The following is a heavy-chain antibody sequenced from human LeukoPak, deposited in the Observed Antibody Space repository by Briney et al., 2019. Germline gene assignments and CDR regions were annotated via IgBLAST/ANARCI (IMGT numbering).Heavy chain of an antibody. Sequence: GESLKISCKASGYSFDNYWIGWVRQMPGKGLEWMVIIFPSDSATRYTPSFQGQVTISADKSISTAYLQWSSLKASDTAMYYCARPHGDYVHDAFDIWGQGTMVTVSS. CDR1: GYSFDNYW. D-gene: IGHD4-17*01. J-gene: IGHJ3*02. CDR3: ARPHGDYVHDAFDI. V-gene: IGHV5-51*01. CDR2: IFPSDSAT.